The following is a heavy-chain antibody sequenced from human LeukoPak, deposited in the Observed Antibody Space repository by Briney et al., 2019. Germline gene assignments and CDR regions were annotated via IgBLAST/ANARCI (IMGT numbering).Heavy chain of an antibody. D-gene: IGHD5-24*01. Sequence: PSETLSLTCTVSGGSISSYYWSWIRQPPGKGLEWIGYIYYSGSTNYNPSLKSRVTISVDTSKNQFSLKLSSVTAADTAVYYCARGEMGTNPGLYYFDYWGQGTLVTVSS. CDR1: GGSISSYY. V-gene: IGHV4-59*01. CDR3: ARGEMGTNPGLYYFDY. J-gene: IGHJ4*02. CDR2: IYYSGST.